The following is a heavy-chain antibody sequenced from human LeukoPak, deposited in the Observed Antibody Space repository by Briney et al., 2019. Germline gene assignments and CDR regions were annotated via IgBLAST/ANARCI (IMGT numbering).Heavy chain of an antibody. CDR3: ARQSSGQYDAFDI. CDR1: GYSFTSYW. Sequence: KVGESLKISCKGSGYSFTSYWIGWVCQMPGKGLEWMGIIYPGDSDTRYSPSFQGQVTISADKSISTAYLQWSSLKASDTAMYYCARQSSGQYDAFDIWGQGTMVTVSS. CDR2: IYPGDSDT. J-gene: IGHJ3*02. D-gene: IGHD2-8*02. V-gene: IGHV5-51*01.